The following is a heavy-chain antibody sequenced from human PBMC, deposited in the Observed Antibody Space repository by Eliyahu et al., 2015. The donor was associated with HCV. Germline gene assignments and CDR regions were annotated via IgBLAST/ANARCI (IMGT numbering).Heavy chain of an antibody. V-gene: IGHV3-7*03. CDR3: ARSWGGWFDS. Sequence: ESGGGLVQPGGSLRLSCAVSGFTISSFWMSWVRQAPGKGLQWVANIKQDGSERYYVDSVRGRFTISRDNANNSLYLEMNNLRDDDTATYYCARSWGGWFDSWGQGARVTVSS. CDR2: IKQDGSER. D-gene: IGHD3-16*01. J-gene: IGHJ5*01. CDR1: GFTISSFW.